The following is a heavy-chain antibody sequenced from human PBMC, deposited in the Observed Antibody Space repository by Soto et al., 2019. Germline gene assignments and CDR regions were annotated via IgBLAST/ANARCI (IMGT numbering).Heavy chain of an antibody. Sequence: SETLSLTCRVAGGSINNSTYYWGWIRQPPGKGLEWIGSIYYSGATYYNPSLRSRITISMDRSKNHFSLKLTSVTAADTAIYYCAPVGIGTTTVDYWGQGTLVTVSS. V-gene: IGHV4-39*02. CDR3: APVGIGTTTVDY. CDR2: IYYSGAT. CDR1: GGSINNSTYY. J-gene: IGHJ4*02. D-gene: IGHD5-12*01.